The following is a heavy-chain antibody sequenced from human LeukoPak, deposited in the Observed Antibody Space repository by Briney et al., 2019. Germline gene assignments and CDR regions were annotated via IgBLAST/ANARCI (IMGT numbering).Heavy chain of an antibody. CDR2: INSDGSST. Sequence: GGALRLSCVVSGFTFSNYWMHWVRPAPGKGRVWVSRINSDGSSTHYVDSVKGRFTISRDNAKNTLYLQMNSLRPEDTAVYYCARFTVTADDAFDIWGQGTMVTVSS. V-gene: IGHV3-74*01. CDR3: ARFTVTADDAFDI. CDR1: GFTFSNYW. D-gene: IGHD2-21*02. J-gene: IGHJ3*02.